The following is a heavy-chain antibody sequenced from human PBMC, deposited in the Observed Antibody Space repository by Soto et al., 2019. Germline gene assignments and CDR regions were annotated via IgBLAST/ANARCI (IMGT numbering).Heavy chain of an antibody. V-gene: IGHV3-23*01. D-gene: IGHD6-6*01. CDR1: GFTFSSYA. J-gene: IGHJ6*02. Sequence: GGSLRLSCAASGFTFSSYAMSWVRQAPGKGLEWVSAISGSGGSTYYADSVKGRFTISRDNSKNTLYLQMNSLRAEDTAVYYCAKEYSSSIYYYYGMDVWGQGTTVTVSS. CDR3: AKEYSSSIYYYYGMDV. CDR2: ISGSGGST.